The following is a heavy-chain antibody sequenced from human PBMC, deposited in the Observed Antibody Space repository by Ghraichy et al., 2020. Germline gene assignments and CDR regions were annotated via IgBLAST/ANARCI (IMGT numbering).Heavy chain of an antibody. Sequence: GSLRLSCAASGFTFSNFALNWVRQAPGKGLEWISYIRTSSDIYYADSVKGRFTISRDNAKNSLYLQMNSLRDEDTALYYCSRDSESTGGILIFQYWGQGTLVTVSS. J-gene: IGHJ4*02. V-gene: IGHV3-48*02. CDR3: SRDSESTGGILIFQY. CDR2: IRTSSDI. D-gene: IGHD2-8*02. CDR1: GFTFSNFA.